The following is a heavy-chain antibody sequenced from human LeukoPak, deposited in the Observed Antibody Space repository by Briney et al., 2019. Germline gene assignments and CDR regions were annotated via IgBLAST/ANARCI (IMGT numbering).Heavy chain of an antibody. J-gene: IGHJ4*02. CDR1: GFTFSSYW. Sequence: GGSLRLSCAASGFTFSSYWMSWVRQAPGKGLEWVANIKQDGSEKYYVDSVKGRFTISRDNAKNSLYLQMNSLRAEDTAVYYCAKDGRVWFGELFPDYWGQGTLVTVSS. V-gene: IGHV3-7*01. CDR2: IKQDGSEK. D-gene: IGHD3-10*01. CDR3: AKDGRVWFGELFPDY.